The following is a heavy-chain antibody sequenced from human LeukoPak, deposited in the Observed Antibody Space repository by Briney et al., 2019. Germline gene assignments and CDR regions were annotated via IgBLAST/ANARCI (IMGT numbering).Heavy chain of an antibody. CDR1: GGTFSSYA. J-gene: IGHJ6*03. CDR2: IIPIFGTA. CDR3: ARGFLGDYYYMDV. D-gene: IGHD3-3*01. V-gene: IGHV1-69*05. Sequence: AASVKVSCKASGGTFSSYAISWVRQAPGQGLEWMGRIIPIFGTANYAQKFQGRVTITTDESTSTAYMELSSLRSEDTAVYYCARGFLGDYYYMDVWGKGTTVTVSS.